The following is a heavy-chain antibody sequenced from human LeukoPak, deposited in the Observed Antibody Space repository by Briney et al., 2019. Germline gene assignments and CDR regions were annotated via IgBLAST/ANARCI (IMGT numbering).Heavy chain of an antibody. J-gene: IGHJ4*02. CDR2: IKQDGSEK. Sequence: GGSLRLSCAASGFTLSSYWMSWVRQAPGKGLEWAANIKQDGSEKYYVDPVKGRFTISRDNAKNSLYLQMNSLRAEDTAVYYCAGSLRYFDDYYFDYWGQGTLVTVSS. CDR3: AGSLRYFDDYYFDY. V-gene: IGHV3-7*01. CDR1: GFTLSSYW. D-gene: IGHD3-9*01.